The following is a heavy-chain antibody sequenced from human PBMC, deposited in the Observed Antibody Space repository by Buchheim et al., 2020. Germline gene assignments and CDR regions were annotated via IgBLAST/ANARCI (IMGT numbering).Heavy chain of an antibody. D-gene: IGHD6-19*01. CDR3: AKDSGAVAGMMGDY. V-gene: IGHV3-30*18. CDR2: ISYDGSNK. Sequence: QVQLLESGGGVVQPGRSLRLSCAASGFTFSSYGMHWVRQAPGKGLEWVAVISYDGSNKYYADSVKGRFTISRDNSKNTLYLPMNSLSAEDTAVDYWAKDSGAVAGMMGDYWGQGTL. J-gene: IGHJ4*02. CDR1: GFTFSSYG.